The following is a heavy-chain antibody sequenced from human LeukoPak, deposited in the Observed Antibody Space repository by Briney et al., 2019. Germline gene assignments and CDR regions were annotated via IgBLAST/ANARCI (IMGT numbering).Heavy chain of an antibody. D-gene: IGHD2-21*02. J-gene: IGHJ4*02. CDR1: GFTFSSYN. CDR2: ISSSSSYI. V-gene: IGHV3-21*01. CDR3: ARVPSRVTATEGPFDY. Sequence: GGSLRLSCAASGFTFSSYNMNWVRQAPGKGLEWVSSISSSSSYIYYADSVKGRFTISRDNAKNSLYLQMNSLRAEDTAVYYCARVPSRVTATEGPFDYWGQGTLVTVSS.